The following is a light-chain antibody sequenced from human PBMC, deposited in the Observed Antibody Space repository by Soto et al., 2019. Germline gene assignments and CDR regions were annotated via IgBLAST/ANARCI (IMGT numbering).Light chain of an antibody. Sequence: QSALTQPASVSGSPGQSITISCTGTSSDVGGYDYVSWYQLHPGKTPKLMVFEVSNRPSGVSYRFSGSKSGNTASLTISALQAEDEADYFCSSYSISTAYLFGTGTKVTVL. CDR3: SSYSISTAYL. CDR2: EVS. J-gene: IGLJ1*01. CDR1: SSDVGGYDY. V-gene: IGLV2-14*01.